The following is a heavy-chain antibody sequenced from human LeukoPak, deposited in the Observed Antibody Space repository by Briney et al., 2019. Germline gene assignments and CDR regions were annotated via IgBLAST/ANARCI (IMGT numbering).Heavy chain of an antibody. CDR1: GGSVNNYY. V-gene: IGHV4-59*02. D-gene: IGHD1-1*01. CDR3: ARMEGECLPNAFDI. J-gene: IGHJ3*02. Sequence: SDTLSLICTVSGGSVNNYYWNWIRQSPGKGLEWIGYIHYTGSSNSNPSLKSRVTISVDTSKNQVSLKLRSVSIADTAVYYCARMEGECLPNAFDIWGHGTMVTVSS. CDR2: IHYTGSS.